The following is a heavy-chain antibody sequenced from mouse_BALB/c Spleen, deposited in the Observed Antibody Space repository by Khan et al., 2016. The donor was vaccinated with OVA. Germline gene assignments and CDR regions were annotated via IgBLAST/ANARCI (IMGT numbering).Heavy chain of an antibody. J-gene: IGHJ1*01. CDR2: ISSGGNYT. CDR1: GFTFSSYA. CDR3: ARPPITTVVATYDWFLDV. D-gene: IGHD1-1*01. Sequence: EVKLEVSGGGLVQPGGSLKLSCAASGFTFSSYAMSWVRQTPEKRLEWVATISSGGNYTYYPDSVKGRFTISRDNAKSTLYLQMSSLRSEDTAMFYCARPPITTVVATYDWFLDVWGEGTTVTVSS. V-gene: IGHV5-9-3*01.